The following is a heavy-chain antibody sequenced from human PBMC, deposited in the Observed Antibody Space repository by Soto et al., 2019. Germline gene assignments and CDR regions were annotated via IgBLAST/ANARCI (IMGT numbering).Heavy chain of an antibody. CDR2: IIPIFGTA. CDR1: GGTFSSYA. CDR3: ARLSEENGYNSPPLDY. V-gene: IGHV1-69*06. D-gene: IGHD5-12*01. J-gene: IGHJ4*02. Sequence: QVQLVQSGSEVKKPGSSVKVSCKASGGTFSSYAISWVRQAPGQGLEWMGGIIPIFGTANYAQKFQGRVTITADKYTSTAYMELSSLRSDDTAVYYCARLSEENGYNSPPLDYWGQGTLVTVSS.